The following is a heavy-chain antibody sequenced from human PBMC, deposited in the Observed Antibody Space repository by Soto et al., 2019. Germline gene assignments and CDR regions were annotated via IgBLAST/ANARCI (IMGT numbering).Heavy chain of an antibody. CDR1: GYTFTSYY. J-gene: IGHJ6*02. CDR2: MNPNSGNT. CDR3: ASFDTTYYYYYYGMDV. Sequence: ASVKVSCKASGYTFTSYYINWVRQATGQGLEWMGWMNPNSGNTDYAQKFQGRVTMTRNTSISTAYMELSSLRSEDTSVYYCASFDTTYYYYYYGMDVWGQGTTVTVSS. V-gene: IGHV1-8*01. D-gene: IGHD1-1*01.